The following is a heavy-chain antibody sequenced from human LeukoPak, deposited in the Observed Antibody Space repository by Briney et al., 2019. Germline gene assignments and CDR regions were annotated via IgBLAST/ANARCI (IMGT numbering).Heavy chain of an antibody. V-gene: IGHV3-23*01. D-gene: IGHD3-22*01. J-gene: IGHJ4*02. CDR1: HFTFSSYA. Sequence: GGSLTLSCAASHFTFSSYAMSWVRQAPGRGLEGGSAIIGSDRKTYYYDSVKDMFTISRDNYNNTLYLRMNQLRAEDTAVYSCAKGGDMYFYDSSGYSLFDYWGQGTLVTVSS. CDR2: IIGSDRKT. CDR3: AKGGDMYFYDSSGYSLFDY.